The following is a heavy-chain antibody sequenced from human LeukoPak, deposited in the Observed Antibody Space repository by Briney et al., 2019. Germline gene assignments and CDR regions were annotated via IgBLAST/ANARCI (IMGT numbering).Heavy chain of an antibody. CDR2: ISSSSSTI. CDR3: ARDWRFGELYDYYYMDV. CDR1: GFTFSSYS. V-gene: IGHV3-48*04. D-gene: IGHD3-10*01. Sequence: PPGGSLRLSCAASGFTFSSYSMTWVRQAPGKGLECVSYISSSSSTIYYVDSVKGRFTISRDNAKNSLYLQMNSLRAEDTAVYYCARDWRFGELYDYYYMDVWGKGTTVTVSS. J-gene: IGHJ6*03.